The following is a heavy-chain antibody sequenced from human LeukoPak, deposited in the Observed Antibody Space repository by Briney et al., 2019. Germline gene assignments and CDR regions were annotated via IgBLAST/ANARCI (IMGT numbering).Heavy chain of an antibody. CDR1: GFTFSSYG. CDR2: IWYDGSNK. V-gene: IGHV3-33*01. CDR3: ARAHEYSYGSAPYYYYGMDV. D-gene: IGHD5-18*01. J-gene: IGHJ6*02. Sequence: GGSLRLSCAASGFTFSSYGMHWVRQAPGKGLEWVAVIWYDGSNKYYADSVKGRFTISRDNSKNTLYLQMNSLRAEDTAVYYCARAHEYSYGSAPYYYYGMDVWGQGATVTVSS.